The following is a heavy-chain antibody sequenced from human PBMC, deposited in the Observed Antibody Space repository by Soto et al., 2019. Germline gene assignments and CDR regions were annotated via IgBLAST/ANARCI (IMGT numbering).Heavy chain of an antibody. Sequence: SETLSLTCTVSGGSISSYYWSWIRQPPGKGLEWIGYIYYSGSTNYNPSLKSRVTISVDTSKNQFSLKLSSVTAADTAVYYCARHLGGPPHYYYYYYMDVWGKGTTVTVSS. J-gene: IGHJ6*03. CDR2: IYYSGST. V-gene: IGHV4-59*08. CDR1: GGSISSYY. CDR3: ARHLGGPPHYYYYYYMDV.